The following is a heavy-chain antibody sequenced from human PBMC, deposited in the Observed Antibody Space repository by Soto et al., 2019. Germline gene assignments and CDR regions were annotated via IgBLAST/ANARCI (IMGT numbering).Heavy chain of an antibody. CDR3: ARGLQYSSSSGWGYYYYYYGMDV. CDR2: TYYRSKWYN. J-gene: IGHJ6*02. CDR1: GDSVSSNSAA. Sequence: SQTLSLTCAISGDSVSSNSAAWNWIRQSPSRGLEWLGRTYYRSKWYNDYAVSVKSRITINPDTSKNQFSLQLDSVTPEDTAVYYCARGLQYSSSSGWGYYYYYYGMDVWGQGTTVTVS. V-gene: IGHV6-1*01. D-gene: IGHD6-6*01.